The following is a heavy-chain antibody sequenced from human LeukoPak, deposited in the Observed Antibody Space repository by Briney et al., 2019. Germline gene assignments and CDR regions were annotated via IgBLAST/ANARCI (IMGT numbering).Heavy chain of an antibody. V-gene: IGHV3-7*01. Sequence: HPGGSLRLSCAASGFTMSSYWMSWVRQAPGKGLEWVANIKQDGSEKYYVDSVKGRFTISRDNAKNSLYLQMNSLRAEDTAVYYCARKALFQYYFDYWGQGTLVTVSS. CDR1: GFTMSSYW. CDR3: ARKALFQYYFDY. CDR2: IKQDGSEK. J-gene: IGHJ4*02. D-gene: IGHD2-21*01.